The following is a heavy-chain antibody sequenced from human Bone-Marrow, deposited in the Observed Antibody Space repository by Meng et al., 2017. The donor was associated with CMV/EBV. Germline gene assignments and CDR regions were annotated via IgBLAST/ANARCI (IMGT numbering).Heavy chain of an antibody. CDR1: GFTFSSYW. J-gene: IGHJ4*02. Sequence: GESLKISCAASGFTFSSYWMSWVRQAPGKGLEWVANIKQDGSEKYYVDPVKGRFTISRDNAKNSLYLQMNSLRAEDTAVYYCARSLQLGLEFDNWGQGTLVTVSS. V-gene: IGHV3-7*01. CDR3: ARSLQLGLEFDN. CDR2: IKQDGSEK. D-gene: IGHD5-18*01.